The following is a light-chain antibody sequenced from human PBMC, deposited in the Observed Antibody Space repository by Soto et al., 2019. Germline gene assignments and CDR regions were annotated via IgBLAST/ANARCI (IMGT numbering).Light chain of an antibody. J-gene: IGKJ4*01. Sequence: DIQLTQSPSSLSASVGDRVTITCGASQSIYDSLHWYQHTPGQAPTVLIYAASSLQNGVPERFGGSGSGTDVTLTISNLQPEDCAIYDCQQSFSIPLTFGGGTKVDIK. CDR1: QSIYDS. CDR2: AAS. V-gene: IGKV1-39*01. CDR3: QQSFSIPLT.